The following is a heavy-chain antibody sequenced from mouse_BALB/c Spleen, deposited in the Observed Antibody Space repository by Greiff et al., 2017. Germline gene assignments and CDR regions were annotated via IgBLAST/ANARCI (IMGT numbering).Heavy chain of an antibody. CDR3: ARSYGNLFAY. V-gene: IGHV1-54*01. Sequence: VKLQESGAELVRPGTSVKVSCKASGYAFTNYLIEWVKQRPGQGLEWIGVINPGSGGTNYNEKFKGKATLTADKSSSTAYMQLSSLTSDDSAVYFCARSYGNLFAYWGQGTLVTVSA. CDR1: GYAFTNYL. D-gene: IGHD2-10*02. J-gene: IGHJ3*01. CDR2: INPGSGGT.